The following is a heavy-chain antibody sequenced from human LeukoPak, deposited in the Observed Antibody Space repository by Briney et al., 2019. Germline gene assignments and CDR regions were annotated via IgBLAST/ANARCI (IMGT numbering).Heavy chain of an antibody. CDR1: GFTFSSYA. Sequence: GGSLRLSCAASGFTFSSYAMSWVRQAPGKGLNGSQAISGSGGSTYYADSVKGRFTISRDNSKNTLYLQMNSLRAEDTAVYYCAKATEWLVPNWFDPWGQGTLVTVSS. J-gene: IGHJ5*02. D-gene: IGHD6-19*01. V-gene: IGHV3-23*01. CDR3: AKATEWLVPNWFDP. CDR2: ISGSGGST.